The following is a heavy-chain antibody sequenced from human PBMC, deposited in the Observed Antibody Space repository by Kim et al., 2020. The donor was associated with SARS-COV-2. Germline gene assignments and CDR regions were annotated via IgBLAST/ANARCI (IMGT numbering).Heavy chain of an antibody. CDR3: ATAGQLWLRGWFDP. CDR2: FDPEDGET. V-gene: IGHV1-24*01. D-gene: IGHD5-18*01. J-gene: IGHJ5*02. CDR1: GYTLTELS. Sequence: ASVKVSCKVSGYTLTELSMHWVRQAPGKGLEWMGGFDPEDGETIYAQKFRGRVTMTEDTSTDTAYMELSSLRSEDTAVYYCATAGQLWLRGWFDPWGQGTLVTVSS.